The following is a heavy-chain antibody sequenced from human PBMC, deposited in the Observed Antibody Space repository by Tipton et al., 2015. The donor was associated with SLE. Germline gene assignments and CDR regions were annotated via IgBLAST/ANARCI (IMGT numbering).Heavy chain of an antibody. V-gene: IGHV4-31*03. CDR1: GGSISSAGYY. CDR2: IYYSGST. CDR3: ARGYFYDGRGYSD. Sequence: TLSLTCTVSGGSISSAGYYWNWIRQHPGKGLEWIGSIYYSGSTYYNPSLKSRVSVSVDTSKNQFSLNLSSVTAADTAVYYCARGYFYDGRGYSDWGQGTLVTVSS. D-gene: IGHD3-22*01. J-gene: IGHJ4*02.